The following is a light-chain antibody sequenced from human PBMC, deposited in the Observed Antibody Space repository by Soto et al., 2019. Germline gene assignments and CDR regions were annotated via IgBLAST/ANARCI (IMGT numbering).Light chain of an antibody. CDR2: DNN. Sequence: QSVLTQPPSASGAPGQRVTVSCSGGSSNIGSNSVSWYQQLPGTAPKLLIYDNNKRPSGVPARFSGSKSGTSASLAISGLQSEDEGDYYCAAWDDSLNGHVVFGGGTKLTVL. V-gene: IGLV1-44*01. CDR1: SSNIGSNS. J-gene: IGLJ2*01. CDR3: AAWDDSLNGHVV.